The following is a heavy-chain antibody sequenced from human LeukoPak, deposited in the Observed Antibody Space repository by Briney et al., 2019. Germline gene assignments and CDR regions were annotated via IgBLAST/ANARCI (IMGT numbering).Heavy chain of an antibody. V-gene: IGHV3-23*01. Sequence: PGGSLRLSCAASGFTFSSYAMSWVRQAPGKGLEWVSAISGSGGSTYYADSVKGRFTISRDNSKNTLYLQMNSLRAEDTAVYYCAKENPTVLRFLEWAVDYWGQGTLVTVSS. CDR3: AKENPTVLRFLEWAVDY. J-gene: IGHJ4*02. CDR1: GFTFSSYA. D-gene: IGHD3-3*01. CDR2: ISGSGGST.